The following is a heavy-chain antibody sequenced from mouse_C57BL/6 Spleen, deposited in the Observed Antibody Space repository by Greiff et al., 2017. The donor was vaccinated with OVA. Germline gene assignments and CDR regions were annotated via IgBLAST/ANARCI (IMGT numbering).Heavy chain of an antibody. CDR3: AKPGAGYVYYFDD. V-gene: IGHV1-18*01. CDR1: GYTFTDYN. CDR2: INPNNGGT. Sequence: EVQLVQSGPELVKPGASVKIPCKASGYTFTDYNMDWVKQSHGKSLEWIGDINPNNGGTNYNQKFKGKATLTVDKSSSTAYMELHSLTSEDTAVYYSAKPGAGYVYYFDDWGKGTTVTVSS. D-gene: IGHD2-14*01. J-gene: IGHJ1*03.